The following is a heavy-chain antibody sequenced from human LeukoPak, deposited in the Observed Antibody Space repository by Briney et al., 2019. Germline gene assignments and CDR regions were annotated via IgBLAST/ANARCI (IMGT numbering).Heavy chain of an antibody. CDR2: IYYSGT. CDR3: ARIGGNRVVGDY. V-gene: IGHV4-39*01. Sequence: SETLSLTCTFSGVSVSNDGYYWGWVRQPPGKGLEWIGTIYYSGTYYNPSLKRRLTISLDTSKNQFSLKMRCVTAADTAMFYCARIGGNRVVGDYWGQRILVTVSS. D-gene: IGHD2/OR15-2a*01. J-gene: IGHJ4*02. CDR1: GVSVSNDGYY.